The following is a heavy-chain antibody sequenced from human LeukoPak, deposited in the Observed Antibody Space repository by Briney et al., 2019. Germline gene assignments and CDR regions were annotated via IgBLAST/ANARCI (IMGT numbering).Heavy chain of an antibody. CDR2: MNPNNENT. CDR1: GYTFTEYD. D-gene: IGHD7-27*01. V-gene: IGHV1-8*01. CDR3: ARGYWGRDY. Sequence: ASVKASCKASGYTFTEYDINWVRQATGQGLEWMGWMNPNNENTGYAQKFQGRVTLTRNTSISTAYMELHSLTFEGTAVYYCARGYWGRDYWGQGTLVTVSS. J-gene: IGHJ4*02.